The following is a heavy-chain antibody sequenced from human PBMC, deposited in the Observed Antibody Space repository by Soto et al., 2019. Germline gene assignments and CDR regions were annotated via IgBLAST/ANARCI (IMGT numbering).Heavy chain of an antibody. J-gene: IGHJ4*02. CDR2: ISNDGRGK. CDR1: VFTFTTYA. V-gene: IGHV3-30*14. D-gene: IGHD3-16*01. Sequence: GGSLRLSCAASVFTFTTYAIYWVRQSPGKGLEWVAVISNDGRGKYYADSVKGRFTISRDSSKNTLHLKMNSLRAEDTAVYYRARTSNSRRTFYTPLGFWGQGTLVTISS. CDR3: ARTSNSRRTFYTPLGF.